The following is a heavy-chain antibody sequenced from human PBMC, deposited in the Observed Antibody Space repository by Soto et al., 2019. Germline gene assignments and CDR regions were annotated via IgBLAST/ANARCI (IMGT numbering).Heavy chain of an antibody. CDR1: GFTFSSYA. J-gene: IGHJ6*03. Sequence: GGSLRLSCAASGFTFSSYAMSWVRQAPGKGLEWVSAISGSGGSTYYADSVKGRFTISRDNSKNTLYLQMNSLRAEDAAVYYCAKRLRGDYYMDVWGKGTTVTVSS. CDR3: AKRLRGDYYMDV. V-gene: IGHV3-23*01. D-gene: IGHD5-12*01. CDR2: ISGSGGST.